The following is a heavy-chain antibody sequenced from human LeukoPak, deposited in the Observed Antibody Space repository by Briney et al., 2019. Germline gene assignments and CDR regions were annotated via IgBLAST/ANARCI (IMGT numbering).Heavy chain of an antibody. CDR2: TNIGGGTT. CDR1: GGTFSSYA. V-gene: IGHV1-46*01. D-gene: IGHD4/OR15-4a*01. J-gene: IGHJ4*02. CDR3: VRDHEYGDNDY. Sequence: GASVKVSCKASGGTFSSYAISWVRQAPGQGLEWMGITNIGGGTTIYAQKFQGRVTMTRDTSTSTAYMELRSLTSEDTAVYFCVRDHEYGDNDYWGQGTLVTVSS.